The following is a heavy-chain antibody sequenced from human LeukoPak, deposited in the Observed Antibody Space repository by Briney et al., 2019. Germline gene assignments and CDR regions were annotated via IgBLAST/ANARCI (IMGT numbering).Heavy chain of an antibody. D-gene: IGHD1-26*01. CDR3: ARRVGAIYAFDI. CDR2: ISSSSSSYI. CDR1: GFTFSSYS. V-gene: IGHV3-21*01. Sequence: PGGSLRLSCAASGFTFSSYSMNWVRQAPGKGLEWVSSISSSSSSYIYYADSVKGRFTISRDNAKNSPYLQMNSLRAEDTAVYYCARRVGAIYAFDIWGQGTMVTVSS. J-gene: IGHJ3*02.